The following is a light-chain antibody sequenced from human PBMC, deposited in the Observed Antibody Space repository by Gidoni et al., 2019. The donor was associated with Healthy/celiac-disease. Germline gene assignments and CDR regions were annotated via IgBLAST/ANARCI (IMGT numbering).Light chain of an antibody. J-gene: IGKJ4*01. V-gene: IGKV1-33*01. Sequence: DIQMTQSPSSLSASVGDRVTITCQASQDISNYLNWYQQKPGKAPKLLIYDASNLETGVPSRCSGSGSGTDFTFTIRSLQPEDIATYYCQQYDNLSLTFXGXTKVEIK. CDR3: QQYDNLSLT. CDR1: QDISNY. CDR2: DAS.